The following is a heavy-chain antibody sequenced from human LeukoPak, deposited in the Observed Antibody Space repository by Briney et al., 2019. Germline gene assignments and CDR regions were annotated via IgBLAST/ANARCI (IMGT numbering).Heavy chain of an antibody. CDR2: IKQDGSEE. D-gene: IGHD3-22*01. J-gene: IGHJ3*02. Sequence: GGSLRLSCAASGFTFSSYWMSWVRQAPGKGLEWVANIKQDGSEEYYVDFVKGRFTISRDNAKNSLYLQMDSLRAEDTAVYYCARDRNPYYYDSSTDAFDIWGQGTMVTVSS. CDR1: GFTFSSYW. V-gene: IGHV3-7*01. CDR3: ARDRNPYYYDSSTDAFDI.